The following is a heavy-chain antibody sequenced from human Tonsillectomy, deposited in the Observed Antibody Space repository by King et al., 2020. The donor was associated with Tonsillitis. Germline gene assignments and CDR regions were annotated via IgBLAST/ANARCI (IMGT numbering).Heavy chain of an antibody. CDR3: ARDLRVLPWFGELWGGFDY. CDR1: GFTFSSYA. Sequence: VQLVESGGGVVQPGRSLRLSCAASGFTFSSYAMHWVRQAPGKGLEWVAVISYDGSNKYYADSVKGRFTISRDNSKNTLYLQMNSLRAEETAVYYCARDLRVLPWFGELWGGFDYWGQGTLVTVSS. D-gene: IGHD3-10*01. V-gene: IGHV3-30-3*01. J-gene: IGHJ4*02. CDR2: ISYDGSNK.